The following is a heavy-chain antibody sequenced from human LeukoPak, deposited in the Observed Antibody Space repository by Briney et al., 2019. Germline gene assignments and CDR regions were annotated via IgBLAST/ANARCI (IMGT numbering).Heavy chain of an antibody. Sequence: GGSLRLSYAASGFTFSSYVMHWVRQAPGKGLEWVAGISNDASTKYYADSVKGRFTISRDNSKNTVYLQMNSLGAEDTAVYCRARDYGSYYDILTGYGNWFDPWGQGTLATVSS. V-gene: IGHV3-30*04. D-gene: IGHD3-9*01. CDR3: ARDYGSYYDILTGYGNWFDP. J-gene: IGHJ5*02. CDR1: GFTFSSYV. CDR2: ISNDASTK.